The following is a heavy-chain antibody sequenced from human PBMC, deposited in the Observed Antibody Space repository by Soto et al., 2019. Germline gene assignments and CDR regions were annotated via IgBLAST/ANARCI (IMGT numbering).Heavy chain of an antibody. Sequence: GESLKISCKGSGYSFTSYWIGWVRQMPGKGLEWMGIIYPGDSDTRYSPSFQGQVTISADKSISTAYLQWSSLKASDTAMYYCARRAPGGSRSYVYFDYWGQGTLVTVSS. CDR2: IYPGDSDT. J-gene: IGHJ4*02. V-gene: IGHV5-51*01. CDR1: GYSFTSYW. CDR3: ARRAPGGSRSYVYFDY. D-gene: IGHD1-26*01.